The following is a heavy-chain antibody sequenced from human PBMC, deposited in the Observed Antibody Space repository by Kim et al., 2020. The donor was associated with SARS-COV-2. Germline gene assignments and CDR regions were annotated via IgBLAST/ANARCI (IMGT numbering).Heavy chain of an antibody. CDR2: IYYSGST. Sequence: SETLSLTCTVSGGSISSYYWSWIRQPPGKGLEWIGYIYYSGSTNYNPSLKSRVTISVDTSKNQFSLKLSSVTAADTAVYYCARGVRFLEWLPLPYYYGMDVWGQGTTVTVSS. CDR3: ARGVRFLEWLPLPYYYGMDV. CDR1: GGSISSYY. D-gene: IGHD3-3*01. J-gene: IGHJ6*02. V-gene: IGHV4-59*08.